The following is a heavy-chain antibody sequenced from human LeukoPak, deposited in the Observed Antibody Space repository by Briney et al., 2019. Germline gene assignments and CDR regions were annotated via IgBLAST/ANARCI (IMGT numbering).Heavy chain of an antibody. J-gene: IGHJ6*02. CDR2: VYGSGRT. Sequence: SETLSLTCTVSGDSFSHHHWSWVRQPAGRGLEWIGRVYGSGRTKYNPSLKERVTMSLDTRVTFSMNLTSVTAADMAVYYCTSRYFHPGVIDVWGQGAAVTVSS. D-gene: IGHD3-9*01. V-gene: IGHV4-4*07. CDR3: TSRYFHPGVIDV. CDR1: GDSFSHHH.